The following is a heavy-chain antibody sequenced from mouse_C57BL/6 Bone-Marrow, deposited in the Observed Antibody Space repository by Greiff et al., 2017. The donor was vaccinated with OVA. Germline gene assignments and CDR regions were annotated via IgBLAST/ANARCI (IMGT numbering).Heavy chain of an antibody. CDR2: ISSGGDYI. CDR1: GFTFSSYA. Sequence: EVHLVESGEGLVKPGGSLKLSCAASGFTFSSYAMSWVRQTPEKRLEWVAYISSGGDYIYYADTVKGRFTISRDNARNTLYLQMSSLKSEDTAMYYCTRAGVYDYDFDYWGQGTTLTVSS. CDR3: TRAGVYDYDFDY. J-gene: IGHJ2*01. V-gene: IGHV5-9-1*02. D-gene: IGHD2-4*01.